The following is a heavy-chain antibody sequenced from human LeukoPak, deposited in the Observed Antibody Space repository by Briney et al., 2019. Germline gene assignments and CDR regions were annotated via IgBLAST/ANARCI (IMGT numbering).Heavy chain of an antibody. CDR1: GFTFSSYA. D-gene: IGHD6-13*01. J-gene: IGHJ4*02. CDR2: ISDSGGST. CDR3: AKGSSNWRDYYYFDY. Sequence: GGSLRLSCAASGFTFSSYAVSWVRQAPGKGLAWVSAISDSGGSTQYADSVKGRFIISRDNSKNTLYLQMNSLRVEDTAVYYCAKGSSNWRDYYYFDYWGQGTLVTVSS. V-gene: IGHV3-23*01.